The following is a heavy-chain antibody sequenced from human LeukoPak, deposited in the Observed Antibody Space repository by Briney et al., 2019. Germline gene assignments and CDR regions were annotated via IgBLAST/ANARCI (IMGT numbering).Heavy chain of an antibody. D-gene: IGHD3-22*01. CDR1: GFTFSNYW. CDR2: IKQDGSEK. CDR3: ARDGSGGYYWGAFDI. J-gene: IGHJ3*02. Sequence: GGSLRLSCAASGFTFSNYWMNWVRQAPGKGLEWVANIKQDGSEKYYVDSVKGRFTISRDNAKKSLYLQMSSLRAEDAAIYYCARDGSGGYYWGAFDIWGQGTMVTVSS. V-gene: IGHV3-7*01.